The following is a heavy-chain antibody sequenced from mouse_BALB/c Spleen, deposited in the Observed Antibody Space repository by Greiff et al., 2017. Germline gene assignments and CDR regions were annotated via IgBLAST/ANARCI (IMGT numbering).Heavy chain of an antibody. CDR2: INSNGGST. CDR3: ARDGDYYGTYFDY. J-gene: IGHJ2*01. D-gene: IGHD1-1*01. V-gene: IGHV5-6-3*01. CDR1: GFTLSSYG. Sequence: DVMLVESGGGLVQPGGSLKLSCAASGFTLSSYGMSWVRQTPDKRLELVATINSNGGSTYYPDSVKGRFTISRDNAKNTLYLQMSSLKSEDTAMYYCARDGDYYGTYFDYWGQGTTLTVSS.